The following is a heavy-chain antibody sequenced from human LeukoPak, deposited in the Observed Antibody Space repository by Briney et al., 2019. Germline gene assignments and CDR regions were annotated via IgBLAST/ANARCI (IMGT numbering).Heavy chain of an antibody. J-gene: IGHJ4*02. D-gene: IGHD4-17*01. CDR1: GFTFSSYA. V-gene: IGHV3-23*01. CDR2: ISGSGGST. CDR3: AKGTDYGDYPDY. Sequence: GASLRLSCAASGFTFSSYAMSWVRQALGKGLEWVSAISGSGGSTYYADSVKGRFTISRDNSKNTLYLQMNSLRAEDTAVYYCAKGTDYGDYPDYWGQGTLVTVSS.